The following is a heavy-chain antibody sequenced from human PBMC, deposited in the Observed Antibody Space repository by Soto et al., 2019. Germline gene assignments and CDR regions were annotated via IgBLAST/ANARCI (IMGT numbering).Heavy chain of an antibody. V-gene: IGHV3-9*01. Sequence: QTGGSLRLSCAASGFTFDDYAMHWVRQAPGKGLEWVSGISWNSGSIGYADSVKGRFTISRDNAKNSLYLQMNSLRAEDTALYYCAKKAAAGKEFDYWGQGTLVTVSS. CDR2: ISWNSGSI. CDR3: AKKAAAGKEFDY. J-gene: IGHJ4*02. D-gene: IGHD6-13*01. CDR1: GFTFDDYA.